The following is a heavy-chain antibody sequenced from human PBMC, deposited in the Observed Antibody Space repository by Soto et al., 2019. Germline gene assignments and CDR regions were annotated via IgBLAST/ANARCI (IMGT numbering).Heavy chain of an antibody. V-gene: IGHV4-34*01. Sequence: PSETLSLTCAVYGGSFSGYYWSWIRQPPGKGLEWIGEINHSGSTNYNPSLKSRVTISVDTSKNQFSLKLSSVTAADTAVYYCGRGILTGTTDYYYYGMDVWGQGTTVTVSS. CDR1: GGSFSGYY. CDR3: GRGILTGTTDYYYYGMDV. J-gene: IGHJ6*02. CDR2: INHSGST. D-gene: IGHD1-7*01.